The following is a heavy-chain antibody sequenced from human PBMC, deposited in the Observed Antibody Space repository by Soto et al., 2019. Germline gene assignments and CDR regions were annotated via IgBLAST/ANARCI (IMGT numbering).Heavy chain of an antibody. V-gene: IGHV4-39*01. Sequence: SQTRSLTCTVAAGSLSSSSYYWGWIRQPPGKGLEWIGSIYYRGSTYYTPSLKSRVTISVDTSKNQFSLKLSSVNAADTAVYYCASLRFLEWLSPHYYGMDVWGQGTTVTVSS. D-gene: IGHD3-3*01. CDR2: IYYRGST. CDR1: AGSLSSSSYY. J-gene: IGHJ6*02. CDR3: ASLRFLEWLSPHYYGMDV.